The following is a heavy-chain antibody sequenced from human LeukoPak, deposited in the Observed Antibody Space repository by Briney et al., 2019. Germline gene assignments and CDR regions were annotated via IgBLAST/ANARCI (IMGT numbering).Heavy chain of an antibody. D-gene: IGHD3-22*01. V-gene: IGHV1-2*02. CDR3: AVDPYYYDSGWFDF. CDR1: GYTFTGYY. J-gene: IGHJ5*01. CDR2: INPNSGGT. Sequence: ASVKVSCKASGYTFTGYYMHWVRQAPGQGLEWMGWINPNSGGTNYAQKFQGRVTMTRDTSTSTAYMELSSLRSEDTAVYYCAVDPYYYDSGWFDFWGQGTLVIVSS.